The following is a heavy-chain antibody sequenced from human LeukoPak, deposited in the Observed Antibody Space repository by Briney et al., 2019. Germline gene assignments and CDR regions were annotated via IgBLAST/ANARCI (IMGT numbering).Heavy chain of an antibody. CDR1: GGSISSGTYY. V-gene: IGHV4-61*02. J-gene: IGHJ3*02. Sequence: NPSETLSLTCTVSGGSISSGTYYWSWIRQPAGKGLEWIGRIYTSGTTHYNPSLEDRVIISVGTSKNQFSLKLSSVTAADTAVYYCARVLDDAFDIWGQGTMVTVSS. CDR2: IYTSGTT. CDR3: ARVLDDAFDI. D-gene: IGHD2-15*01.